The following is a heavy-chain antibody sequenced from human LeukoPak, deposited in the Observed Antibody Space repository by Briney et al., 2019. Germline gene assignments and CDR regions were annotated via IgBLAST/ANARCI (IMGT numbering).Heavy chain of an antibody. CDR1: GFTFSTYS. Sequence: GGSLRLSCAAPGFTFSTYSMNWVRQAPGKGLEWVSYISVGSKTIYYADSVKGRFTISRDDAKNSLYLQMNSLRDEDTAMYYCARDIDYWGQGTLVTVSS. CDR2: ISVGSKTI. V-gene: IGHV3-48*02. CDR3: ARDIDY. J-gene: IGHJ4*02.